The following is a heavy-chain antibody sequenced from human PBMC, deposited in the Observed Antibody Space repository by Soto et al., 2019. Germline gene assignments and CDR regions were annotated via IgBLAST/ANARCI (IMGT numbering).Heavy chain of an antibody. CDR2: IVVGSGNT. Sequence: EASVKVSCKASGFTFTSSAVQWVRQARGQRLEWIGWIVVGSGNTNYAQKFQERVTITRDMSTSTAYMELSSLRSEDTAVYYCAAGYSYGSFDYWGQGTLVTVSS. V-gene: IGHV1-58*01. D-gene: IGHD5-18*01. CDR1: GFTFTSSA. J-gene: IGHJ4*02. CDR3: AAGYSYGSFDY.